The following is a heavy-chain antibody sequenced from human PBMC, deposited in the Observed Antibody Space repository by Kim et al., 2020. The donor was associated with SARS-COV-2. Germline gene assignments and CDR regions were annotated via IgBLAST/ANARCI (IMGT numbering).Heavy chain of an antibody. J-gene: IGHJ4*02. CDR1: CYTFTSYG. CDR3: ASSYGDYLPYYFDY. D-gene: IGHD4-17*01. V-gene: IGHV1-18*01. Sequence: ASVKVSCKASCYTFTSYGISWVRQAPGQGLEWMGWISADNGNTNYAQKLQGRVTMTTDTSTSTAYMELRSLRSDDTAVYYCASSYGDYLPYYFDYWGQGTLVTVSS. CDR2: ISADNGNT.